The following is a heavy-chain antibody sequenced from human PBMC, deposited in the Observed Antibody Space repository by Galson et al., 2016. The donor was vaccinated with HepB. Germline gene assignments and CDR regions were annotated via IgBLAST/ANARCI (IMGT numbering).Heavy chain of an antibody. J-gene: IGHJ4*02. CDR3: ARHLATAGTRGFDY. CDR2: IYLGGRT. CDR1: GGSISSANW. D-gene: IGHD5-12*01. V-gene: IGHV4-4*02. Sequence: SETLSLTCDVIGGSISSANWWSWVRQPPGKGLEWIGEIYLGGRTHYNPSLESRITISIDNSNNRFSLHLNSATAADTAVYYCARHLATAGTRGFDYWGQGTLVTVSS.